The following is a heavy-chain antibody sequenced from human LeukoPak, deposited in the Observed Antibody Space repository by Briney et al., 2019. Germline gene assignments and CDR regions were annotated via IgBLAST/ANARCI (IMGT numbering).Heavy chain of an antibody. J-gene: IGHJ4*02. D-gene: IGHD3-10*01. CDR1: GGSISSGSYY. CDR3: ASWFRRYFDY. V-gene: IGHV4-61*02. CDR2: IYTSGST. Sequence: SETLSLTCTVSGGSISSGSYYWSWIRQPAGKGLEWIGRIYTSGSTNYNPSLKSRVTISVYTSKNQFSLKLSSVTAADTAVYYCASWFRRYFDYWGQGTLVTVSS.